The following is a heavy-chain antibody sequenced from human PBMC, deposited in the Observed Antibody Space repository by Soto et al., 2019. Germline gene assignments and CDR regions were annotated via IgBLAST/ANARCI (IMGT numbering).Heavy chain of an antibody. CDR1: GYTFTSYG. CDR2: ISAYNGNT. CDR3: ARDWSYSSSWTPPRTPGY. Sequence: VSVKVSCKASGYTFTSYGISWVRQAPGQGXEWMGWISAYNGNTNYAQKLQGRVTMTTDTSTSTAYMELRSLRSDDTAVYSCARDWSYSSSWTPPRTPGYWVQGT. D-gene: IGHD6-13*01. J-gene: IGHJ4*02. V-gene: IGHV1-18*04.